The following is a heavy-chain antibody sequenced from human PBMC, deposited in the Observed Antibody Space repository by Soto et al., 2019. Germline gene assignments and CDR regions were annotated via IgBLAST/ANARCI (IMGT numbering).Heavy chain of an antibody. D-gene: IGHD2-21*02. V-gene: IGHV1-2*02. Sequence: ASVKVPWKASGYRFTGYGLHWVRQAPGQGLQWMGWINPKSGATDYAQKFQGRVTMTREMSTNTAYLELSGLRSDDTADDTAVYYCAKSNYGGDDYFPYGLDVWGQAPSLSVS. J-gene: IGHJ6*02. CDR2: INPKSGAT. CDR1: GYRFTGYG. CDR3: VYYCAKSNYGGDDYFPYGLDV.